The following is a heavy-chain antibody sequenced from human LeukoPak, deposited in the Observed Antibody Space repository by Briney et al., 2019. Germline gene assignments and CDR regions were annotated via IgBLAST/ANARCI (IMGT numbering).Heavy chain of an antibody. V-gene: IGHV4-34*01. D-gene: IGHD5-18*01. CDR3: AREGTASVPFDI. CDR2: INHSGST. CDR1: GGSFSGYY. Sequence: PSETLSLTCAVYGGSFSGYYWSWIRQPPGKGLEWIGEINHSGSTNYNPSLKSRVTVSVDTSKNQFSLKLSSVTAADTAVYYCAREGTASVPFDIWGQGTMVTVSS. J-gene: IGHJ3*02.